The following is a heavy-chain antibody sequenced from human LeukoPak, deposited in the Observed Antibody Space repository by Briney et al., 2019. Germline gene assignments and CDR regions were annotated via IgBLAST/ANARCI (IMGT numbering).Heavy chain of an antibody. CDR1: GVPSSNYR. CDR2: VKKDVSEN. J-gene: IGHJ4*02. V-gene: IGHV3-7*05. CDR3: AAGGY. Sequence: GGSLRLSCVASGVPSSNYRMTWVRQAPGKGLEWVATVKKDVSENYYVDSVKGRFTVSRDNAKNSLYLQMNSLRAEDTAVYYCAAGGYWGQGTLVTVSS. D-gene: IGHD3-16*01.